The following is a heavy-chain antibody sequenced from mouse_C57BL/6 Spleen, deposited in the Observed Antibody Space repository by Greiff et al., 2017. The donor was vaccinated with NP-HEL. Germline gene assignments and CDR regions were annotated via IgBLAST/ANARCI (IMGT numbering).Heavy chain of an antibody. CDR1: GFTFSSYG. D-gene: IGHD2-4*01. J-gene: IGHJ2*01. CDR2: ISSGGSYT. V-gene: IGHV5-6*02. Sequence: EVKLVESGGDLVKPGGSLKLSCAASGFTFSSYGMSWVRQTPDKRLEWVATISSGGSYTYYPDSVKGRFTISRDNAKNTLYLQMSSLKSEDTAMYYCARRYYDYDDGYYFDYWGQGTTLTVSS. CDR3: ARRYYDYDDGYYFDY.